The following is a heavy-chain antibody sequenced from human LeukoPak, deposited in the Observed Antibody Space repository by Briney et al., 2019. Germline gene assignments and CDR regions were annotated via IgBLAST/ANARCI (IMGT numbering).Heavy chain of an antibody. CDR1: GFIFNNYG. Sequence: PGGSLRLSCAASGFIFNNYGMQWVRQAPGKGLEWVANIKQDGSEKYYVDSVKGRFTISRDNAKNSLYLQMNSLRAEDTAVYYCARGSYSSSSPVAYWGQGTLVTVSS. CDR2: IKQDGSEK. V-gene: IGHV3-7*01. J-gene: IGHJ4*02. CDR3: ARGSYSSSSPVAY. D-gene: IGHD6-13*01.